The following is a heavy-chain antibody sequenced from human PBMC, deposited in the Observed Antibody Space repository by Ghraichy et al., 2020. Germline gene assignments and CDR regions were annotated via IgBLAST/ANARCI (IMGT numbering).Heavy chain of an antibody. V-gene: IGHV4-59*01. Sequence: SQTLSLTCTVSGGSLSSYYWSWIRQPPGKGLEWIGYIYYSGSTNYNPSLKSRVTISVDTSKNQFSLKLSSVTAADTAVYYCARASRLLFDYWGQGTLVTVSS. CDR3: ARASRLLFDY. CDR1: GGSLSSYY. D-gene: IGHD6-6*01. J-gene: IGHJ4*02. CDR2: IYYSGST.